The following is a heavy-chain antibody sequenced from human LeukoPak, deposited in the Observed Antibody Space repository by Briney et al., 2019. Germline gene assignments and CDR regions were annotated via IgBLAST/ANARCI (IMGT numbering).Heavy chain of an antibody. Sequence: PGGSLRLSCSASGFTFSSYAMHWVRQAPGKGLEWVAVISYDGSNKYYADSVKGRFTISRDNSKNTLYLQMNSLRAEDTAVYYCAKDLVNYYYGSGSFRTNWFDPWGQGTLVTVSS. V-gene: IGHV3-30*04. CDR2: ISYDGSNK. CDR1: GFTFSSYA. D-gene: IGHD3-10*01. CDR3: AKDLVNYYYGSGSFRTNWFDP. J-gene: IGHJ5*02.